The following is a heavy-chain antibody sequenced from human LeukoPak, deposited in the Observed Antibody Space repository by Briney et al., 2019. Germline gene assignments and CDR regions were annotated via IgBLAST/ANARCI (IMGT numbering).Heavy chain of an antibody. Sequence: SETLSLTCTVSGGSINTANYYWGWLRQPPGKGLEWIGSIYYSETTYDNPSLKSRVTISIETSKNQFSLRLSSVTASDTAVYYCARQRADYYYYYVDVWGEGTTDAVS. CDR1: GGSINTANYY. J-gene: IGHJ6*03. V-gene: IGHV4-39*01. CDR3: ARQRADYYYYYVDV. CDR2: IYYSETT.